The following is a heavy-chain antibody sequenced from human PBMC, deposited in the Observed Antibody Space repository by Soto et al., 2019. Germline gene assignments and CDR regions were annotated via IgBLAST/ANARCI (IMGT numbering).Heavy chain of an antibody. V-gene: IGHV3-23*01. J-gene: IGHJ4*02. CDR1: GFTFSSYA. CDR3: AKESLKYLLRLFYYFDY. D-gene: IGHD2-2*01. Sequence: EVQLLESGGGLVQPGGSLRLSCAASGFTFSSYAMSWVRQAPGKGLEWVSAISGSGGSTYYADSVTGRFTISRDNSKNTLYLQMNSLRAEDTAVYYCAKESLKYLLRLFYYFDYWGQGTLVTVSS. CDR2: ISGSGGST.